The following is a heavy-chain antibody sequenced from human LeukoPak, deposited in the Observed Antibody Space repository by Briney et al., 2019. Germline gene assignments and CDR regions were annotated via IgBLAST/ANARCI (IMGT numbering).Heavy chain of an antibody. CDR1: GGSFSGYY. V-gene: IGHV4-34*01. J-gene: IGHJ6*03. Sequence: PSETLSLTCAVYGGSFSGYYWSWIRQPPGKGLEWIGEINHSGGTNYNPSLKSRVTISVDTSKNQFSLKLSSVTAADTAVYYCANLLTTDYMDVWGKGTTVTVSS. CDR2: INHSGGT. D-gene: IGHD4/OR15-4a*01. CDR3: ANLLTTDYMDV.